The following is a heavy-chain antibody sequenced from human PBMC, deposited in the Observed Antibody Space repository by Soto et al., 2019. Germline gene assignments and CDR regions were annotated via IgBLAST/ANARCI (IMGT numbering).Heavy chain of an antibody. D-gene: IGHD3-3*01. J-gene: IGHJ5*02. V-gene: IGHV1-2*02. Sequence: QVQLVQSGAEVKKPGASVKVSCKASGYTFTSYYMHWVRQAPGQGLEWMGWINPNSGGTNYAQKFQGRVTMTRDTSISTAYMELSRLRSDDTAVYYCARGGSDGRITIFGVVWFDPWGQGTLVTVSS. CDR2: INPNSGGT. CDR1: GYTFTSYY. CDR3: ARGGSDGRITIFGVVWFDP.